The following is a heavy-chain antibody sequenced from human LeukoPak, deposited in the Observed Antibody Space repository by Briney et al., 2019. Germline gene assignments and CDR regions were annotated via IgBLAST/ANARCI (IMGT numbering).Heavy chain of an antibody. V-gene: IGHV4-34*01. J-gene: IGHJ5*02. Sequence: SETLSLTCAVYGGSLSGYYWSWVRQPPGKGLEWIGEINHSGSTNYNPSLKSRVTISVDTSKNQFSLKLSSVTAADTAVYYCARGHYYGSGSYIWFDPWGQGTLVTISS. CDR1: GGSLSGYY. CDR2: INHSGST. D-gene: IGHD3-10*01. CDR3: ARGHYYGSGSYIWFDP.